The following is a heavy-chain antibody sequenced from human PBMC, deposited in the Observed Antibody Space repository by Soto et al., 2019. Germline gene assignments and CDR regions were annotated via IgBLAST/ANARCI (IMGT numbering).Heavy chain of an antibody. CDR2: IWYDGTNK. D-gene: IGHD2-21*01. CDR3: AGDCGQQAV. V-gene: IGHV3-33*01. Sequence: QVQLVESGGGVVQPGRSLRLSCAASGFTFSNYGMHWVRQAPGKGLEWVAAIWYDGTNKYYADSVKGRFTISRDNSKNTLYLQMNSLRAEDTAVYYCAGDCGQQAVWGQGTTVTVSS. J-gene: IGHJ6*02. CDR1: GFTFSNYG.